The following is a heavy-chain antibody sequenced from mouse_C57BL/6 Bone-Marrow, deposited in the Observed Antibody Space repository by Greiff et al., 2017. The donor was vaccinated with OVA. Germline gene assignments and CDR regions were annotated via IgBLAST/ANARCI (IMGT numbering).Heavy chain of an antibody. J-gene: IGHJ3*01. Sequence: EVQVVESGGGLVKPGGSLKLSCAASGFTFSSYTMSWVRQTPETRLEWVATISGGGGNTYYPDSVKGRFTISRDNAKNTLYLQMSSLRSEDTALYYCARGGDSFAYWGQGTLVTVSA. CDR3: ARGGDSFAY. V-gene: IGHV5-9*01. CDR2: ISGGGGNT. CDR1: GFTFSSYT. D-gene: IGHD3-3*01.